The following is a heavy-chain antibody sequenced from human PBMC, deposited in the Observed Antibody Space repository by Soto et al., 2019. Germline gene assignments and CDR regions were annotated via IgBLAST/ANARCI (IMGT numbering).Heavy chain of an antibody. J-gene: IGHJ6*03. CDR1: GFTFSDYY. V-gene: IGHV3-11*01. Sequence: GGSLRLSCAASGFTFSDYYMSWIRQAPGKGLEWVSYISSSGSTIYYADSVKGRFTISRDNAKNSLYLQMNSLRAEDTAVYYCAREPAEAPSSEVVPAAAPDLHPGYYMDVWGKGTTVTVSS. CDR2: ISSSGSTI. CDR3: AREPAEAPSSEVVPAAAPDLHPGYYMDV. D-gene: IGHD2-2*01.